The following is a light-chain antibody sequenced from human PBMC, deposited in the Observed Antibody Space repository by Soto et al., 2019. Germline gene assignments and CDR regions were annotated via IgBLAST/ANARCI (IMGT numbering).Light chain of an antibody. V-gene: IGKV3-20*01. CDR2: GAS. Sequence: EIVLTQSPGTLSLSPGDRATLSCRASQSVSSNYLAWYQQKPGQAPRLLIYGASIRATGIPDRLSGSGSGTDFTLTIRRLEPEDFAVYFCHQYGSSPRTFGQGTKVEIK. CDR1: QSVSSNY. CDR3: HQYGSSPRT. J-gene: IGKJ1*01.